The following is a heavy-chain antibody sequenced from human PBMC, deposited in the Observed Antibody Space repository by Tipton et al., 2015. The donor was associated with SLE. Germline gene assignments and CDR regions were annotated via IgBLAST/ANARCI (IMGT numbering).Heavy chain of an antibody. Sequence: TLSLTCSISGGSISTYYWTWIRQPPGKGLEWIGYIYYSGSTNYNPSLKSRVTISMDASKSQFSLMLRSMTAADTALYFCARDYYYESSGYSSGNRFDYWGPGTLVTVSS. J-gene: IGHJ4*02. CDR2: IYYSGST. D-gene: IGHD3-22*01. CDR1: GGSISTYY. CDR3: ARDYYYESSGYSSGNRFDY. V-gene: IGHV4-59*01.